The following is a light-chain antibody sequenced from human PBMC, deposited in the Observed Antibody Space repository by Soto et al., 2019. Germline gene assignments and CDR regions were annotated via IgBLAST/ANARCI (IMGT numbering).Light chain of an antibody. CDR3: SSYAAGSNLL. CDR1: SRDIGGHNH. Sequence: QSALTQPPSASGSPGQSVTISCTGTSRDIGGHNHVSWFQHHPDKAPKLILYEVFKRPSGVPDRFSGSKSGNTASLTVSGLQADDEADYYCSSYAAGSNLLFGGGTKLTVL. J-gene: IGLJ2*01. V-gene: IGLV2-8*01. CDR2: EVF.